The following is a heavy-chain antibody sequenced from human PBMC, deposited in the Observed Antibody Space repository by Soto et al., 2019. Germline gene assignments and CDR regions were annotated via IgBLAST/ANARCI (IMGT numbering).Heavy chain of an antibody. CDR2: IYYSGST. D-gene: IGHD3-22*01. V-gene: IGHV4-31*03. CDR1: GGSISSGGYY. CDR3: ARMGAGLDHYASSGSKRSGFDY. Sequence: SETLSLTCTVSGGSISSGGYYWSWIRQHPGKGLEWIGCIYYSGSTYYNPSLKSRVTISVDTSKNQFSLKLSSVTAADTAVYYCARMGAGLDHYASSGSKRSGFDYWGQGTLVTVSS. J-gene: IGHJ4*02.